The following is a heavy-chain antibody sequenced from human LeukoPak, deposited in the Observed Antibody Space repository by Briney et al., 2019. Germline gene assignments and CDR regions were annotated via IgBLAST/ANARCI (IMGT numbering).Heavy chain of an antibody. CDR1: GYTFTSNG. CDR2: ISTNNGDT. Sequence: ASVKVSCKASGYTFTSNGISWVRQAPGQGLEWMGWISTNNGDTKYGKKFQGRVIMTTDTSTSTAYMEVRSLRSDDTAVYYCARGVVVPAAISGGYYYMDVWGKGTTVTVSS. D-gene: IGHD2-2*01. V-gene: IGHV1-18*01. CDR3: ARGVVVPAAISGGYYYMDV. J-gene: IGHJ6*03.